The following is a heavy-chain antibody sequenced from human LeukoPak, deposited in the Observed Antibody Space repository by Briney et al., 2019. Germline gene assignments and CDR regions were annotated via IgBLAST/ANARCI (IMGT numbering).Heavy chain of an antibody. V-gene: IGHV1-69*13. D-gene: IGHD5-12*01. CDR2: IIPIFGTA. Sequence: SVKVSCKASGGTFSSYAISWVRQAPGQGLEWMGGIIPIFGTANYAQKFQGRVTITADDSTSTAYMELSSLRSEDTAVYYCARSGGYSGYDPPFDYWGQGTLVTVSS. J-gene: IGHJ4*02. CDR3: ARSGGYSGYDPPFDY. CDR1: GGTFSSYA.